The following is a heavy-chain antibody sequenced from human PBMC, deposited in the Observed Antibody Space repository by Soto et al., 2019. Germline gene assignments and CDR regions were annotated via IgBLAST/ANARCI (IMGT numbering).Heavy chain of an antibody. V-gene: IGHV3-23*01. J-gene: IGHJ4*02. CDR2: ISGSGGST. CDR1: GLTFRSYA. D-gene: IGHD3-10*01. Sequence: EVQLLESGGGLVQPGGSLRLSSAASGLTFRSYAMSWVRQAPGKRLEWVSAISGSGGSTYYADSVKGRFTISRDNSKNTLYLQMNSLRAEHTAVYYCAKGSLSTRRPIGGKPPIENRGQGTLVTVSS. CDR3: AKGSLSTRRPIGGKPPIEN.